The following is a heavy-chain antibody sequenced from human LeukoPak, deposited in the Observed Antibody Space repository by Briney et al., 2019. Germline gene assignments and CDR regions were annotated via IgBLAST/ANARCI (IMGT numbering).Heavy chain of an antibody. CDR2: IRGSGGST. D-gene: IGHD6-19*01. CDR1: GFTLSSYA. J-gene: IGHJ6*03. V-gene: IGHV3-23*01. CDR3: AKGAAVAGNYYYYYMDV. Sequence: GGSLRLSCAASGFTLSSYAMSWVRQAPGKGLEWVSAIRGSGGSTYYADSVKGRFTISRDNSKNTLYLQMNSLRAEDTAVYYCAKGAAVAGNYYYYYMDVWGKGTTVTVSS.